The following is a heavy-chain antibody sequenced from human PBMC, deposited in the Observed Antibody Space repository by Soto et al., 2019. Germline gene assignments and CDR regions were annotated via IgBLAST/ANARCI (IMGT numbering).Heavy chain of an antibody. CDR3: IRGGSPYYYDY. V-gene: IGHV3-73*01. CDR1: GFIFSGSA. Sequence: EVQLVESGGGLVQPGGSLKLSGAASGFIFSGSAVHWVRQASGKGLEWVGRILSKAGNYATAYPASMKGRFTISRDDSENTAFLQMNSLKTEDTAVYYCIRGGSPYYYDYWGQGTLVAVSS. J-gene: IGHJ4*02. CDR2: ILSKAGNYAT.